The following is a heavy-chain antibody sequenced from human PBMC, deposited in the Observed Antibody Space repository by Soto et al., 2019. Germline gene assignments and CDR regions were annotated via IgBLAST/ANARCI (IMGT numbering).Heavy chain of an antibody. V-gene: IGHV3-23*01. CDR3: AKTRGAMIYAISVYGMDV. J-gene: IGHJ6*02. Sequence: EVQLLASGGGFIHPGGSLRLSCAASGFSFSSFAMNWVRQAPGKGLEGVSVISGSADSTFYADSVKGRFTISRDNSKSTLYLQINSLKDEDTAVYYCAKTRGAMIYAISVYGMDVWGQGTTVSVSS. CDR2: ISGSADST. CDR1: GFSFSSFA. D-gene: IGHD2-8*01.